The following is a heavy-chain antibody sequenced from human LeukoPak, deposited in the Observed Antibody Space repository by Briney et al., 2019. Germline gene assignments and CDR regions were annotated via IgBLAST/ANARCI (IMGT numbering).Heavy chain of an antibody. CDR2: ISGSGGST. J-gene: IGHJ4*02. D-gene: IGHD3-10*01. CDR3: AKVVRGVKSFDY. CDR1: GFTFSSYA. Sequence: QSGGSLRLSCAASGFTFSSYAISWVRQAPGKGLEWVSAISGSGGSTYYADSVKGRFTISRDNSKNTLYLQMNSLRAEDTAVYYCAKVVRGVKSFDYWGQGTLVTVSS. V-gene: IGHV3-23*01.